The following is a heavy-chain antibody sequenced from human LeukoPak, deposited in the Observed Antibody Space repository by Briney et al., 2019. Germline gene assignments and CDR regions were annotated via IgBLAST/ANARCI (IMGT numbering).Heavy chain of an antibody. V-gene: IGHV1-46*01. J-gene: IGHJ4*02. CDR1: GYTFTSYY. Sequence: ASVKVSCKASGYTFTSYYMHWVRQAPGQGLEWMGIINPSGGSTSYAQKFQGRVTMTRDMSTSTVYMELSSLRAEDTAVYYCAKEANWELLHSRRFDYWGQGTLVTVSS. CDR3: AKEANWELLHSRRFDY. D-gene: IGHD1-26*01. CDR2: INPSGGST.